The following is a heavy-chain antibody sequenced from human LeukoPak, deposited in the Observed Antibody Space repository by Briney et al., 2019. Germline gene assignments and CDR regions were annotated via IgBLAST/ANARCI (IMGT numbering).Heavy chain of an antibody. CDR2: ISGGIT. Sequence: GGSLRLSCAASGFTFSTYALSWVRQAPGKGLEWVSAISGGITYYADSVKGRSTISRDNAKNTLYLQMNSLRAEDTALYYCAKEFCSITTCYGCFDYWGQGTLVTVSS. D-gene: IGHD2-2*01. CDR3: AKEFCSITTCYGCFDY. J-gene: IGHJ4*02. CDR1: GFTFSTYA. V-gene: IGHV3-23*01.